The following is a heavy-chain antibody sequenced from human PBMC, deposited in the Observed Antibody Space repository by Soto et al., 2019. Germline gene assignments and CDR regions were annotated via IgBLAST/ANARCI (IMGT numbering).Heavy chain of an antibody. CDR3: ARVSRYQPNQALNYYYYMDV. D-gene: IGHD2-2*01. CDR2: IYYSGNT. CDR1: GGSISSYY. J-gene: IGHJ6*03. V-gene: IGHV4-59*01. Sequence: ETLSLTCTVSGGSISSYYWSWIRQPPGKGLEWIGFIYYSGNTNYNPSLKSRLTISVDTSKNQFSLKLSSVTAADTAVYYCARVSRYQPNQALNYYYYMDVWGKGTKVTVS.